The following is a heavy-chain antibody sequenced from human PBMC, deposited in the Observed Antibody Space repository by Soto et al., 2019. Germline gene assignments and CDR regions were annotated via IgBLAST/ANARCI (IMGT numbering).Heavy chain of an antibody. D-gene: IGHD3-3*01. Sequence: EVQLLESGGGLVQPGGSLRLSCAASGFTFSSYAMSWVRQAPGKGLEWVSAISGSGGSTYYADSVKGRFTISRDNSKNTLYLQMNSLRAEDTVVYYCAKSPITIFGVVIDYYYYMDVWGKGTTVTVSS. V-gene: IGHV3-23*01. CDR2: ISGSGGST. J-gene: IGHJ6*03. CDR3: AKSPITIFGVVIDYYYYMDV. CDR1: GFTFSSYA.